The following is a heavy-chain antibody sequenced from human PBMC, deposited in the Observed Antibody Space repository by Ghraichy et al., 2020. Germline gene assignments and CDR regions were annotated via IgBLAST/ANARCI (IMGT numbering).Heavy chain of an antibody. CDR3: ARDRFSNGWYDN. Sequence: GGSLRLSCTTSGFTFSSYSMGWVRQAPGKGLDWVANIKRDGREKSYVDSVKGRFIISRDNAKNSLYLQMNSLRAEDSAVYYCARDRFSNGWYDNWGQGTLVTVSS. V-gene: IGHV3-7*01. CDR1: GFTFSSYS. J-gene: IGHJ4*02. CDR2: IKRDGREK. D-gene: IGHD6-19*01.